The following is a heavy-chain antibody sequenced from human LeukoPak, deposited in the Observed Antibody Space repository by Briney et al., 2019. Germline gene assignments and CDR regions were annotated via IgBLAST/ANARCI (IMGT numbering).Heavy chain of an antibody. J-gene: IGHJ4*02. CDR3: ALSGWSTPYYFDY. CDR1: GFTLSSNY. Sequence: GGSLRLSCAASGFTLSSNYMSWVRQAPGKGLEWVSVIYSGGSTYYADSVKGRFTISRDNSKNTLYLQMNSLRAEDTAVYYCALSGWSTPYYFDYWGQGTLVTVSS. D-gene: IGHD6-19*01. CDR2: IYSGGST. V-gene: IGHV3-53*01.